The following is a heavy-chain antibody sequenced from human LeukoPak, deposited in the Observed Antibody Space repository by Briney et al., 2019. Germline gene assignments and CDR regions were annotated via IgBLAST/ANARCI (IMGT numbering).Heavy chain of an antibody. D-gene: IGHD2-15*01. J-gene: IGHJ4*02. CDR2: FDPEDGET. CDR1: GYTLTELS. CDR3: ATAAYCSGGSCYSLNYYFDY. Sequence: WASVKVSCKVSGYTLTELSMHWVRQAPGKGLEWMGGFDPEDGETIYAQKFQGRVTMTEDTSTDTAYMELSSLRSEDTAVYYCATAAYCSGGSCYSLNYYFDYWGQGTLVTVSS. V-gene: IGHV1-24*01.